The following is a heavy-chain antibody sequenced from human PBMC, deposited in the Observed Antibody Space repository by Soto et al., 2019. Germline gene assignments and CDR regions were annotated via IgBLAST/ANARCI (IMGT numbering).Heavy chain of an antibody. J-gene: IGHJ6*02. CDR1: GASINSANW. V-gene: IGHV4-4*02. CDR3: AKRYDFWSGRWYGLGV. CDR2: IYHIGST. D-gene: IGHD3-3*01. Sequence: SETLSLTCTVSGASINSANWWVWVRQPPGKGLEWIGEIYHIGSTTYNPYLKSRATISVDKSKNQFSLKVTSVTAADTGVYFCAKRYDFWSGRWYGLGVWGQGTTVTVSS.